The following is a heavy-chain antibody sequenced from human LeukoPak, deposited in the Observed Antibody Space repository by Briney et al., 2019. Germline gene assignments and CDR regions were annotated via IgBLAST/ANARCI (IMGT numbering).Heavy chain of an antibody. CDR1: GFTFSSYA. CDR3: TCYDFWSGYKGLDY. D-gene: IGHD3-3*01. V-gene: IGHV3-23*01. Sequence: GGSLRLSCAASGFTFSSYAMSWVRQAPGKGLEWVSAISGSGGSTYYAGSVKGRFTISRDNSKNTLYLQMNSLRAEDTAVYYCTCYDFWSGYKGLDYWGQGTLVTVSS. CDR2: ISGSGGST. J-gene: IGHJ4*02.